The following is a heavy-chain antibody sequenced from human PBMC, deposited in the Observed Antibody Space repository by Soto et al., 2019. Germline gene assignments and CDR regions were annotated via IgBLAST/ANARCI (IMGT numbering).Heavy chain of an antibody. V-gene: IGHV4-4*02. J-gene: IGHJ5*02. CDR3: ARLHQSYYYDSSGYP. Sequence: SETLSLTCAVSGGSISSSNWWSWVRQPPGKGLEWIGEIYHSGSTNYNPSLKSRVTISVDKSTNQFSLKLSSVTAAATAVYYCARLHQSYYYDSSGYPWGQGTLVTVSS. CDR2: IYHSGST. D-gene: IGHD3-22*01. CDR1: GGSISSSNW.